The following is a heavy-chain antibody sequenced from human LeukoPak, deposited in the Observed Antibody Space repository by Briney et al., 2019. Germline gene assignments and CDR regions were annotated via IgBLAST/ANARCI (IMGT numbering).Heavy chain of an antibody. CDR2: IRSKAYGGTT. CDR3: TRGSEGHNYYYYMDV. Sequence: PGGSLRLSCTASGFTFGDYAMSWVRQAPGKGLEWVGFIRSKAYGGTTEYAASVKGRFTNSRDDSKSIAYLQMNSLKTEDTAVYYCTRGSEGHNYYYYMDVWGKGTTVTVSS. V-gene: IGHV3-49*04. CDR1: GFTFGDYA. J-gene: IGHJ6*03.